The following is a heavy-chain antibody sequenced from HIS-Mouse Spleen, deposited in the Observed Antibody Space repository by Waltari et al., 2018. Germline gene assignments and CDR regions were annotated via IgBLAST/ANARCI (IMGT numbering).Heavy chain of an antibody. CDR2: INPNSGGT. J-gene: IGHJ2*01. CDR1: GYTFTGYY. D-gene: IGHD6-13*01. CDR3: AREIPYSSSWYDWYFDL. Sequence: QVQLVQSGAEVKKPGASVKVSCKASGYTFTGYYMHWLRQAPGQGLEWMGWINPNSGGTNYAQKFQGRVTMTRDTSISTAYMELSRLRSDDTAVYYCAREIPYSSSWYDWYFDLWGRGTLVTVSS. V-gene: IGHV1-2*02.